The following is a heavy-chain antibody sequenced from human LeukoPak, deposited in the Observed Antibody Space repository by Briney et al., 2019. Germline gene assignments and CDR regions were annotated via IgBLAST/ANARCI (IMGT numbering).Heavy chain of an antibody. CDR3: ARAPWSSGYYFGAFDY. CDR2: IYYSGST. V-gene: IGHV4-59*06. Sequence: SETLSLTCTVSGGSISSYYWSWIRQHPGKGLEWIGYIYYSGSTYYNPSLKSRVTISVDTSKNRFSLKLSSVTAADTAVYYCARAPWSSGYYFGAFDYWGQGTLVTVSS. D-gene: IGHD3-22*01. CDR1: GGSISSYY. J-gene: IGHJ4*02.